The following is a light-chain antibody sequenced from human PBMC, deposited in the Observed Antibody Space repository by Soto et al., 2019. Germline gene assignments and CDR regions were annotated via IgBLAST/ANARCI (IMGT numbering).Light chain of an antibody. CDR3: QQSYTAPYT. CDR2: YAS. CDR1: QDIRTF. Sequence: DIQMTQSPTSLSPSVGDKVTITCRTSQDIRTFLNWYRQKPGKAPELLMYYASTLQSGVSSRLNGSGSGTDFTLTLTSLQPEDSATYYCQQSYTAPYTFGQGTKL. J-gene: IGKJ2*01. V-gene: IGKV1-39*01.